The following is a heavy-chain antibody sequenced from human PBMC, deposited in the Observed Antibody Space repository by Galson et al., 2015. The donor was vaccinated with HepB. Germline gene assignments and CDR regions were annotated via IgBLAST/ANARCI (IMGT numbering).Heavy chain of an antibody. CDR2: IYYSGST. J-gene: IGHJ5*02. D-gene: IGHD3-10*01. CDR1: GGSISSSSYY. Sequence: ETLSLTCTVSGGSISSSSYYWGWIRQPPGKGLEWIGSIYYSGSTYYNPSLKSRVTISVDTSKNQFSLKLSSVTAADTAVYYCARLVLVAATAPERPNSTPRGWFDPWGQGTLVTVSS. V-gene: IGHV4-39*01. CDR3: ARLVLVAATAPERPNSTPRGWFDP.